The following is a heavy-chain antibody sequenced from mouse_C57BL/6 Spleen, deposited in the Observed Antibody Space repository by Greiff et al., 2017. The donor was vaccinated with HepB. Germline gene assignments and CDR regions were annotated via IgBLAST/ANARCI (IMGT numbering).Heavy chain of an antibody. CDR2: IDPETGGT. CDR1: GYTFTDYE. J-gene: IGHJ2*01. V-gene: IGHV1-15*01. CDR3: TRGITTVAIDY. D-gene: IGHD1-1*01. Sequence: VQLQQSGAELVRPGASVTLSCKASGYTFTDYEMHWVKQTPVHGLEWIGAIDPETGGTAYNQKFKGKAILTADKSSSTAYMELRSLTSEDSAVYYCTRGITTVAIDYWGQGTTLTVSS.